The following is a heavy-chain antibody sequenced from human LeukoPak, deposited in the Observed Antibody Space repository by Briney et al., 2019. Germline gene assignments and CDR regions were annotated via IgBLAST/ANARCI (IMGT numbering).Heavy chain of an antibody. CDR3: ARDLKRIAAARSRLAY. Sequence: GASVKVSCKASGYTFTNYDISWVRQAPGQGLEWMGWISAYNGNTNYAQKLQGRVTMTTDTSTSTAYMELRSLRSDDTAVYYCARDLKRIAAARSRLAYWGQGTLVTVSS. CDR1: GYTFTNYD. D-gene: IGHD6-13*01. CDR2: ISAYNGNT. V-gene: IGHV1-18*01. J-gene: IGHJ4*02.